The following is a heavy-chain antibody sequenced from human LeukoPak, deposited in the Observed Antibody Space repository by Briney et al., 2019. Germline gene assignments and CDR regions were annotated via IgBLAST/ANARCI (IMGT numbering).Heavy chain of an antibody. CDR1: GYTFTSYD. J-gene: IGHJ5*02. V-gene: IGHV1-8*03. CDR2: MNPNSGNT. CDR3: ARGPPPVYYYGSGSGNWFDP. D-gene: IGHD3-10*01. Sequence: ASVKVSCKASGYTFTSYDINWVRQATGQGLEWMGWMNPNSGNTGYAQKFQGRVTITRNTSISTAYMELSSLRSEDTAVYYCARGPPPVYYYGSGSGNWFDPWGQGTLVTVSS.